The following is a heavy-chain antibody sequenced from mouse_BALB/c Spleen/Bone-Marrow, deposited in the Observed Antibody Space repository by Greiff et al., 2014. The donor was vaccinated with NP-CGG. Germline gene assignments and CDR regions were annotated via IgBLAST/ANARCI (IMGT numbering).Heavy chain of an antibody. CDR1: GFDFSRYW. J-gene: IGHJ2*01. V-gene: IGHV4-1*02. CDR3: ARPDYYGYLNY. Sequence: EVQRVESGGGLVQPGGSLKLSCAASGFDFSRYWMNWVRQAPGKGLEWIGEINPDSRTINYSPSLKDKFIISRDNAKNTLFLRLNKLRSEDTALYYCARPDYYGYLNYWGQGTTLTVSS. D-gene: IGHD1-1*01. CDR2: INPDSRTI.